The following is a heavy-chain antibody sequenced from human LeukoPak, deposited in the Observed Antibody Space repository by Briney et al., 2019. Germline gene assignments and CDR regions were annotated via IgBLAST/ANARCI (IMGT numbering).Heavy chain of an antibody. V-gene: IGHV4-59*01. D-gene: IGHD6-19*01. CDR1: GGSISSYY. CDR3: ARDVGYSSFDY. CDR2: IYYSGST. Sequence: SETLSLTXTVSGGSISSYYWSWIRQPPGKGLEWIGYIYYSGSTNYNPSLKSRVTISVDTSKNQFSLKLSSVTAADTAVYYCARDVGYSSFDYWGQGTLVTVSS. J-gene: IGHJ4*02.